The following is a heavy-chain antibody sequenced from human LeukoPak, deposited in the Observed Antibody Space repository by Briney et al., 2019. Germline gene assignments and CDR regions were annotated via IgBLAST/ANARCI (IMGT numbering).Heavy chain of an antibody. J-gene: IGHJ3*02. CDR2: ISRNGDTT. CDR1: GFTFSTFP. Sequence: PGGSLRLSCSAFGFTFSTFPMHWVRQAPGKGLEYFSAISRNGDTTYYADSVKGRFTISRDNSKNTLYLQMSSLRPEDTAVYYCVKALTDDAFDIWGQGTMVTVSS. CDR3: VKALTDDAFDI. V-gene: IGHV3-64D*06.